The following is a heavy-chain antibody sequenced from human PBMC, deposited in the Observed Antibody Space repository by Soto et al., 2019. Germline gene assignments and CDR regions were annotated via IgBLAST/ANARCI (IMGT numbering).Heavy chain of an antibody. V-gene: IGHV3-7*01. CDR3: ARAIYGTPVDY. Sequence: PGGSLRLSCAAPGFTFSNYWLSWVRQAPGKGLEWVASIKQDGGEKYFVDSVKGRFTISRDNAKNSLYLQMNSLRAEDTAVYYCARAIYGTPVDYWGQGTLVTVSS. CDR1: GFTFSNYW. D-gene: IGHD3-10*01. CDR2: IKQDGGEK. J-gene: IGHJ4*02.